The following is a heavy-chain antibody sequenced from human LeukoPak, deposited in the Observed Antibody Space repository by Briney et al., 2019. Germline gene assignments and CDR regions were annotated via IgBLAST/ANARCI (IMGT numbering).Heavy chain of an antibody. J-gene: IGHJ3*02. D-gene: IGHD2-2*01. CDR2: IYTSGST. CDR3: ASYEYQLLDAFDI. Sequence: SETLSLTCTVSGGSISSGSYYWSWIRQPAGKELEWIGRIYTSGSTNYNPSLKSRVTISVDTSKNQFSLKLSSVTAADTAVYYCASYEYQLLDAFDIWGQGTMVTVSS. CDR1: GGSISSGSYY. V-gene: IGHV4-61*02.